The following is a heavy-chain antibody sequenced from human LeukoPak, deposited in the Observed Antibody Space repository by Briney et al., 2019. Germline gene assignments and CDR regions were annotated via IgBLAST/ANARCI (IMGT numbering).Heavy chain of an antibody. CDR3: AKTRVGIRGVYPTGAFDI. Sequence: ASVKVSCKASGYTFTGYYMHWVRQAPGQGLEWMGWINPNSGGTNYAQKFQGRVTMTRDTSISTAYMELSRLRSDDTAVYYCAKTRVGIRGVYPTGAFDIWGQGTMVTVSS. CDR2: INPNSGGT. CDR1: GYTFTGYY. J-gene: IGHJ3*02. D-gene: IGHD3-10*01. V-gene: IGHV1-2*02.